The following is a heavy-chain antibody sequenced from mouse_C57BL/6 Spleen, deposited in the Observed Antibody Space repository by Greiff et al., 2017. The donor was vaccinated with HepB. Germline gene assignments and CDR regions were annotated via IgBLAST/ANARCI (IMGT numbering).Heavy chain of an antibody. Sequence: VQLQQPGAELVKPGASVKMSCKASGYTFTSYWITWVKQRPGQGLEWIGDIYPGSGSTNYNEKFKSKATLTVDTSSSTAYMQLSSLTSEDSAVYYCARGGYGNYEGFAYWGQGTLVTVSA. CDR2: IYPGSGST. CDR1: GYTFTSYW. J-gene: IGHJ3*01. D-gene: IGHD2-1*01. CDR3: ARGGYGNYEGFAY. V-gene: IGHV1-55*01.